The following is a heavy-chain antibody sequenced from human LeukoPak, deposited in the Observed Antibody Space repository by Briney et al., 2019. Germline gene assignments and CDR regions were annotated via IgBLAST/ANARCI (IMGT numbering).Heavy chain of an antibody. CDR2: INENGANT. Sequence: GGSLRLSCAASGFIFRSYWMTWVRQAPGKGLEWVSTINENGANTHYTDSVKGRFIISRDNSRDTLYLEMNSLRVEDTAVYYCAKDVAPVVFFDYWGQGALVTVSS. CDR3: AKDVAPVVFFDY. J-gene: IGHJ4*02. V-gene: IGHV3-23*01. D-gene: IGHD2-15*01. CDR1: GFIFRSYW.